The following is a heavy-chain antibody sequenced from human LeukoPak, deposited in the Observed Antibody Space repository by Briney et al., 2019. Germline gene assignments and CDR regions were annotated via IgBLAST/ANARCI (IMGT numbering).Heavy chain of an antibody. CDR3: ATQSMVRGVTFDY. V-gene: IGHV4-59*01. D-gene: IGHD3-10*01. Sequence: SETLSLTCTVSGGSISSYYWSWIRQPPGKGLEWIGYIYYSGSTNYNPSLKSRVTISVDTSKNQFSLKLSSVTAADTAVYYCATQSMVRGVTFDYWGQGTLVTVSS. J-gene: IGHJ4*02. CDR2: IYYSGST. CDR1: GGSISSYY.